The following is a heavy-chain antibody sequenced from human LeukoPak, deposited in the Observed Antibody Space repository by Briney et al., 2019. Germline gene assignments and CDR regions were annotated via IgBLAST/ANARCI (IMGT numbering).Heavy chain of an antibody. V-gene: IGHV4-39*01. CDR1: GDSISSDTYY. Sequence: SETLSLTCTVSGDSISSDTYYWGWIRQPPGKGLEWIGSVDYSGNTYYTPSLKSRLAMSIDTSKNHFSLKLTSVTAADTAVYYCARSDSGSYLNYYYYYMDVWGKGTTVTVSS. CDR3: ARSDSGSYLNYYYYYMDV. D-gene: IGHD1-26*01. CDR2: VDYSGNT. J-gene: IGHJ6*03.